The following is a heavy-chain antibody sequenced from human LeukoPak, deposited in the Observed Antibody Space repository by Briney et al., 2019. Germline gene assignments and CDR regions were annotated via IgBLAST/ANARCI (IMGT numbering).Heavy chain of an antibody. D-gene: IGHD3-22*01. CDR2: IYHSGST. Sequence: SETLSLTCTVSGYSISSGYYWGWIRQPPGKVLECIGSIYHSGSTYYNPSLKSRVTISVDTSKNQFSLKLSSVTAADTAVYYCASTYYDSSGPIGYWGQGNLVTVSS. CDR3: ASTYYDSSGPIGY. CDR1: GYSISSGYY. J-gene: IGHJ4*02. V-gene: IGHV4-38-2*02.